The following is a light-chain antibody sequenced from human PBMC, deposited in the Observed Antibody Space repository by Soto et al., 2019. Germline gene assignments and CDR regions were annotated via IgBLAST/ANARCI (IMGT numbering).Light chain of an antibody. CDR1: QDIRNY. CDR2: DAS. Sequence: DIQMTQSPSSLSASVGDRVTITCQASQDIRNYLNWYQQKPGKAPNLLIYDASNLRAGVPSRFSGSGSGTELTFNISSLQPKDMATNYCKLNDPLTPLSFGGGTNGEIK. V-gene: IGKV1-33*01. J-gene: IGKJ4*01. CDR3: KLNDPLTPLS.